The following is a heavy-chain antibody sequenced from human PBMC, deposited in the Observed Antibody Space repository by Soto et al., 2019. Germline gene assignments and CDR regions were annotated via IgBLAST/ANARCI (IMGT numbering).Heavy chain of an antibody. J-gene: IGHJ4*02. Sequence: EVQLVESGGGLVKPGGSLRLSCAASGFTFSSYSMNWVRQAPGKGLEWVSSISSSSSYIYYADSVKGRFTISRDNAKNSLYLQMNSLRAEDTAVYYCASRGYSYGWFFGAGGQGTLVTVSS. CDR2: ISSSSSYI. CDR3: ASRGYSYGWFFGA. V-gene: IGHV3-21*01. D-gene: IGHD5-18*01. CDR1: GFTFSSYS.